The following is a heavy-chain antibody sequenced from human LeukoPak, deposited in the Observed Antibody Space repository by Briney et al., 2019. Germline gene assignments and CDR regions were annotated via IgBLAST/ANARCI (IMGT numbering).Heavy chain of an antibody. V-gene: IGHV3-30-3*01. CDR2: ISYDGRDQ. CDR3: ARDSVGATNYFDY. CDR1: GFSLRGYA. D-gene: IGHD1-26*01. Sequence: GRSLRLSCVASGFSLRGYAMHWVRQAPGKGGLEWVTMISYDGRDQYYADSVKGRFTISRDNSKNTLYLQMNSLRAEDTAVYYCARDSVGATNYFDYWGQGTLVTVSS. J-gene: IGHJ4*02.